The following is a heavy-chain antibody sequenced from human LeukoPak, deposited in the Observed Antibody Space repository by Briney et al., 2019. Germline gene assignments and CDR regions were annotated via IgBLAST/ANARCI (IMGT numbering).Heavy chain of an antibody. J-gene: IGHJ4*02. Sequence: GGSLRLSCAASGFTFSSYGMHWVRQAPGKGLEWVAFIRYDGSNKYYADSVKGRFTISRDNSKNTLYLQMNSLRAEDTAVYYCAKDIAEQQYSGSYPGNYWGQGTLVTVSS. CDR1: GFTFSSYG. V-gene: IGHV3-30*02. D-gene: IGHD1-26*01. CDR3: AKDIAEQQYSGSYPGNY. CDR2: IRYDGSNK.